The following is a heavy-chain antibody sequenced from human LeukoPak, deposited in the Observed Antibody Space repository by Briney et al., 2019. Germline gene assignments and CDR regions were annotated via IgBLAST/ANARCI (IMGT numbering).Heavy chain of an antibody. CDR3: AKGLAGGPYYFDY. J-gene: IGHJ4*02. CDR2: ISGSGGST. CDR1: GFTFSSYA. V-gene: IGHV3-23*01. D-gene: IGHD7-27*01. Sequence: GGSLRLSCAASGFTFSSYAMSWVRQAPGKGLEWVSAISGSGGSTYYADSVKGRSTISRDNSKNTLYLQMNSLRAEDTAVYYCAKGLAGGPYYFDYWGQGTLVTVSS.